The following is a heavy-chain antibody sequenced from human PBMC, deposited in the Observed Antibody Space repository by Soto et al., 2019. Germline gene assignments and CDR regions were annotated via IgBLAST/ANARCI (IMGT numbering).Heavy chain of an antibody. V-gene: IGHV2-5*02. Sequence: QITLKESGPTLVKPTQTLTLTCTFSGFSLSTSGVGVGWIRQPPGKALEWLALIYWDDDKRYSPSLKSRLTITKDTSKSQVVLTMTNMDPVDTATYYCAHRGYCSGGSCYPNWFDPWGQGTLVTVSS. CDR1: GFSLSTSGVG. D-gene: IGHD2-15*01. CDR3: AHRGYCSGGSCYPNWFDP. J-gene: IGHJ5*02. CDR2: IYWDDDK.